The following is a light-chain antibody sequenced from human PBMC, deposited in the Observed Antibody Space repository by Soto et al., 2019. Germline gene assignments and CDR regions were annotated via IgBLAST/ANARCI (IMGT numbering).Light chain of an antibody. CDR2: LEGSGSY. V-gene: IGLV4-60*02. J-gene: IGLJ2*01. Sequence: QTVVTQSSSASASLGSSVKLTCTLSSGHSSYIIAWHQQQPGKAPRYLMKLEGSGSYNKGSGVPDRFSGSSSGADRYLTISNLQFEDEADYYCETWDSNTLVVFGGGTKLTVL. CDR1: SGHSSYI. CDR3: ETWDSNTLVV.